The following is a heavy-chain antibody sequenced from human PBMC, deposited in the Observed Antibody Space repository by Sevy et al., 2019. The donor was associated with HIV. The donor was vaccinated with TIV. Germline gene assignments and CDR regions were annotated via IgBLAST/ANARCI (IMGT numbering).Heavy chain of an antibody. CDR3: ARVGPVTGTTGDWGHYFDY. V-gene: IGHV4-61*02. CDR2: IFTSGST. Sequence: SETLSLTCIVSGGSVSGGRYHWSWIRQPAGKGLEWIGRIFTSGSTTYNPSFESRVTISIDTSKNQVSLNLSSVTAADTAVYYCARVGPVTGTTGDWGHYFDYWGQGTLVTVSS. CDR1: GGSVSGGRYH. J-gene: IGHJ4*02. D-gene: IGHD1-20*01.